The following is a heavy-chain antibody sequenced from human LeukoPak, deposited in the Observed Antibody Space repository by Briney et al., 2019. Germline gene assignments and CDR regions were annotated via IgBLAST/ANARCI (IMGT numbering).Heavy chain of an antibody. V-gene: IGHV1-18*04. CDR2: ISAYNGNT. D-gene: IGHD5-12*01. CDR1: GYTFTSYG. J-gene: IGHJ6*04. CDR3: ARDGNSGYDDYYYYGMDV. Sequence: ASVKVSCKASGYTFTSYGISWVRQAPGQGLEWMGWISAYNGNTNYAQKLQGRVTMTTDTPTSTAYMELRSLRSDDTAVYYCARDGNSGYDDYYYYGMDVWGKGTTVTVSS.